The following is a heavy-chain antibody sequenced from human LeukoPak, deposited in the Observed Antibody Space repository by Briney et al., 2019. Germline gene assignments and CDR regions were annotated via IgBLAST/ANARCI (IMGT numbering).Heavy chain of an antibody. J-gene: IGHJ5*02. Sequence: GSSVKVSCKASGGTFSSYAISWVLQAPGQGLEWMGGIIPIFGTANYAQKFQGRVTITADESTSTAYMELSSLRSEDTAVYYCARDAQYCSSTSCYTWFDPWGQGTLVTVSS. CDR2: IIPIFGTA. CDR1: GGTFSSYA. D-gene: IGHD2-2*02. V-gene: IGHV1-69*01. CDR3: ARDAQYCSSTSCYTWFDP.